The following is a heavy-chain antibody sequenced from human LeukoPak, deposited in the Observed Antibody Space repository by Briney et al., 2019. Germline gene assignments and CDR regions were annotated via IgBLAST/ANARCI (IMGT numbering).Heavy chain of an antibody. J-gene: IGHJ4*02. Sequence: GGSLRLSCAASGFTFSNACMSWVRQAPGKGLEWVGRIKSKTDGGTTDYAAPVKGRFTISRYDSKNTLYLQMNSLKTEDTAVYYCTTDRTWIQPLGLFDYWGQGTLVTVSS. CDR1: GFTFSNAC. D-gene: IGHD5-18*01. CDR2: IKSKTDGGTT. CDR3: TTDRTWIQPLGLFDY. V-gene: IGHV3-15*01.